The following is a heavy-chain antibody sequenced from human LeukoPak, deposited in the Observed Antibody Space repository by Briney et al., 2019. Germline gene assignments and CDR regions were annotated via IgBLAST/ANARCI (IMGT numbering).Heavy chain of an antibody. V-gene: IGHV5-51*01. J-gene: IGHJ6*02. CDR1: GYSFSGYW. CDR2: IYPGDSDT. Sequence: GESLKISCEGSGYSFSGYWIAWVRQMPGKGLEWMGTIYPGDSDTRYSPSFQGQVTISADKSIGTAYLQWSSLRASDTAIYYCARHNKNIVVVPAAISGMDVWGQGTTVTVSS. CDR3: ARHNKNIVVVPAAISGMDV. D-gene: IGHD2-2*01.